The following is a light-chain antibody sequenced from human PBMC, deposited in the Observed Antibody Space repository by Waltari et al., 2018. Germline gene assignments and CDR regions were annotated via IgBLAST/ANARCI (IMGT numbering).Light chain of an antibody. CDR3: QQRSSWPRT. Sequence: DIVLTQSPATLSLSPGERATLSCRASQSINTYLAWYQQKPGQAPRLLIYSASNRATGIPARFSGSGSGTDFFLTISSLDPEDFAVYYCQQRSSWPRTFGQGTRVEIK. J-gene: IGKJ1*01. V-gene: IGKV3-11*01. CDR1: QSINTY. CDR2: SAS.